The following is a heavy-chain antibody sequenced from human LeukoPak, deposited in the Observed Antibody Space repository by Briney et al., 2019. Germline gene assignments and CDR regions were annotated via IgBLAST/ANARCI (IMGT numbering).Heavy chain of an antibody. Sequence: PGRSLRLSCAASGSTFSSYGMHWVRQAPGKGLEWVAGIWYDGNNKYYADSVKGRFTISRDNSKNTLHLQMNSLRAEDTAVYYCVKDQYYDRSGYYFDYWGQGTLVTVSS. CDR3: VKDQYYDRSGYYFDY. J-gene: IGHJ4*02. V-gene: IGHV3-33*06. CDR1: GSTFSSYG. CDR2: IWYDGNNK. D-gene: IGHD3-22*01.